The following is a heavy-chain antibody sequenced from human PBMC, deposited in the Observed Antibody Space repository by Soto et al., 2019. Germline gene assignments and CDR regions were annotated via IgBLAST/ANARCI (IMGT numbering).Heavy chain of an antibody. J-gene: IGHJ4*02. Sequence: HLQLQESGPGLVKPSETLSLTCTVSDDSITSGAYYWGLIRQPPGKGREGIGTFQYRGSTYYNPSLKSRVPMSLATSTNLHSLRLSSVTAADTAVYFCAGMSWFGDLLFDYWGPGTRVTVSS. D-gene: IGHD3-10*01. CDR2: FQYRGST. V-gene: IGHV4-39*01. CDR3: AGMSWFGDLLFDY. CDR1: DDSITSGAYY.